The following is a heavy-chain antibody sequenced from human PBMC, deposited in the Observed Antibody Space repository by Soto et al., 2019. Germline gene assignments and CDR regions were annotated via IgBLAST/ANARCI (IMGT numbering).Heavy chain of an antibody. V-gene: IGHV3-73*01. D-gene: IGHD3-10*01. Sequence: GGSLRLSCAASGFTFSGSARHWVRQASGKGLEWVGRIRSKANSYATAYAASVKGRFTISRDDSKNTAYLQMNSLKTEDTAVYYCTTLLWFGELLPNFDYWGQGTLVTVSS. CDR1: GFTFSGSA. CDR2: IRSKANSYAT. J-gene: IGHJ4*02. CDR3: TTLLWFGELLPNFDY.